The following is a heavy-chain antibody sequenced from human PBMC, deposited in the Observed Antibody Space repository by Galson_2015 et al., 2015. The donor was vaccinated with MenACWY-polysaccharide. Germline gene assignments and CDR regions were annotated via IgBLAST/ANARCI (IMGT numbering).Heavy chain of an antibody. CDR3: AREGLTDSYFDY. CDR2: ISSSSSII. CDR1: GFTFSSYS. V-gene: IGHV3-48*01. J-gene: IGHJ4*02. Sequence: SLRLSCAASGFTFSSYSMNWVRQAPGKGLEWVSYISSSSSIIYYADSVKGRFIISRDNAKNSVYLQMNSLRGEDTAVYYCAREGLTDSYFDYWGQGILVTVSS. D-gene: IGHD3-9*01.